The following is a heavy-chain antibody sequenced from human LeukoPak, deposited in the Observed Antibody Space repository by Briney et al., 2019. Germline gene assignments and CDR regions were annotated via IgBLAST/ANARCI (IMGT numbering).Heavy chain of an antibody. CDR3: ARDTAAAGDY. V-gene: IGHV1-2*06. J-gene: IGHJ4*02. Sequence: ASVKVSCKASGYTFSGYYIHWVRQAPGQGLEWMGRINPNSGDTNYAQKFQGRVTMTRDTSISTAYMELSRLRSDDTAVYYCARDTAAAGDYWGQGTLVTVSS. D-gene: IGHD6-13*01. CDR1: GYTFSGYY. CDR2: INPNSGDT.